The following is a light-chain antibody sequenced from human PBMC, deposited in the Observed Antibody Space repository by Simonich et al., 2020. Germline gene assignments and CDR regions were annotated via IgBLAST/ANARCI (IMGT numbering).Light chain of an antibody. J-gene: IGLJ3*02. CDR1: IGHSSYA. CDR2: LNSDGSH. Sequence: QLVLTQSPSASASLGASVKLTCTLSIGHSSYAIAWQQHQPEKGPRYLMKLNSDGSHSKGDGIPDRFSGSSSGAERYLTISSLQSEDEADYYCQTWGTGIVFGGGTKLTVL. CDR3: QTWGTGIV. V-gene: IGLV4-69*01.